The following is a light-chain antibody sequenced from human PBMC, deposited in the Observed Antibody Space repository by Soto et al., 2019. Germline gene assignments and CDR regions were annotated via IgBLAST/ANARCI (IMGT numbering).Light chain of an antibody. CDR3: QQRSNWRGT. CDR2: DAS. Sequence: EIVLTQSPATLYLSPGERATLSCRASQSVNIYLAWYQQKPGQAPRLLLYDASNRATGIPARFSGSGSGTDFTLTISSLEPEDIAVYYCQQRSNWRGTFGGGTKVDIK. CDR1: QSVNIY. V-gene: IGKV3-11*01. J-gene: IGKJ4*01.